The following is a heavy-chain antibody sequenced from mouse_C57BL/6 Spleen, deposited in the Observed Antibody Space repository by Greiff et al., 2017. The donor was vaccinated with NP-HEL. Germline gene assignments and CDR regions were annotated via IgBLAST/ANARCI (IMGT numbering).Heavy chain of an antibody. V-gene: IGHV1-47*01. CDR1: GYTFTTYP. CDR3: ARGNYDYDEAWFAY. CDR2: FHPYNDDT. J-gene: IGHJ3*01. Sequence: QVQLKESGAELVKPGASVKMSCKASGYTFTTYPIEWMKQNHGKSLEWIGNFHPYNDDTKYNEKFKGKATLTVEKSSSTVYLELSRLTSDDSAVYYCARGNYDYDEAWFAYWGQGTLVTVSA. D-gene: IGHD2-4*01.